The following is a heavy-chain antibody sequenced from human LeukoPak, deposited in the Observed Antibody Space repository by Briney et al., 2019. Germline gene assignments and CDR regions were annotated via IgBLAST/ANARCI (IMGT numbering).Heavy chain of an antibody. D-gene: IGHD3-10*01. CDR3: AANSADYNTLGSSYKV. CDR2: ISYSGTT. J-gene: IGHJ4*02. Sequence: SETLSLTCTVSSASITSSPYFWGWLRQSPGKGLEWIGSISYSGTTYYNPSLKSRVTIPVDTSKNQFSLKLNSVTAADTAVFYCAANSADYNTLGSSYKVWGQGTLVTVSS. CDR1: SASITSSPYF. V-gene: IGHV4-39*01.